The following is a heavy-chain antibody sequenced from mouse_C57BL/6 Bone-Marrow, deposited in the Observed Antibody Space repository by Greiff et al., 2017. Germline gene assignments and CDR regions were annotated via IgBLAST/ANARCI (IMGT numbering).Heavy chain of an antibody. CDR3: ARGGGYYYGPWFAY. J-gene: IGHJ3*01. CDR2: ISYSGST. V-gene: IGHV3-1*01. Sequence: EVKLQESGPGMVKPSQSLSLTCTVTGYSITSGYDWHWIRHFPGNKLEWMGYISYSGSTNYNPSLKSRISITHDTSKNHFFLKLNSVTTEDTATYYCARGGGYYYGPWFAYWGQGTLVTVSA. CDR1: GYSITSGYD. D-gene: IGHD1-1*01.